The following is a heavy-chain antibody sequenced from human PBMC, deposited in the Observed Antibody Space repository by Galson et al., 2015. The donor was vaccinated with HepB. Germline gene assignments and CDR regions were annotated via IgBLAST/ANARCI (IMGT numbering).Heavy chain of an antibody. D-gene: IGHD5-12*01. J-gene: IGHJ4*02. CDR3: TRHTPDVDIVATIPEFDY. CDR2: IRSKANSYAT. V-gene: IGHV3-73*01. Sequence: SLRLSCAASGFTFSGSAMHWVRQASGKGLEWVGRIRSKANSYATAYAASVKGRFTISRDDSKNTAYLQMNSLKTEDTAVYYCTRHTPDVDIVATIPEFDYWGQGTLVTVSS. CDR1: GFTFSGSA.